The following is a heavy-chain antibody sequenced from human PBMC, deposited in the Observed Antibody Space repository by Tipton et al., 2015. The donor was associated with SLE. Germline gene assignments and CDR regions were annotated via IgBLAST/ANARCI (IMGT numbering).Heavy chain of an antibody. CDR2: ISRTSSYS. J-gene: IGHJ5*02. CDR1: GFTFSEYY. V-gene: IGHV3-11*06. D-gene: IGHD6-19*01. CDR3: ARGKEVPVAGTWGRWFDP. Sequence: SLRLSCEGFGFTFSEYYMSWIRQAPGKGLEWVSYISRTSSYSNYADSVMGRFSISRDNAKNSLYLEMNSLRVEDTAVYYCARGKEVPVAGTWGRWFDPWGQGTLVTVSS.